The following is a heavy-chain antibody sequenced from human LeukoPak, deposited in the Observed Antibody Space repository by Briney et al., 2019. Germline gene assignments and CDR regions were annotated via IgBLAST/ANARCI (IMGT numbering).Heavy chain of an antibody. CDR1: GFTFRDYY. CDR3: VREGYFVFDF. CDR2: ISSSGSTI. V-gene: IGHV3-11*04. Sequence: GGSLRLSCAASGFTFRDYYMNWIRQAPGKGLEWVSYISSSGSTIYYADSVKGRFTISRDNAKNSLYLQMNSLRVEDTAVYYCVREGYFVFDFWGQGALVTVSS. J-gene: IGHJ4*02. D-gene: IGHD2-21*01.